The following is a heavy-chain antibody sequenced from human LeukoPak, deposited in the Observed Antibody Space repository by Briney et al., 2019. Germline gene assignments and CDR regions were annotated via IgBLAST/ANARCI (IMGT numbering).Heavy chain of an antibody. Sequence: TGGSLRLSCVASGFTVSHNFMDWVRQAPGKGLEWVSTISIGGTRDYADSVKGRFIISRDNSKNTLYLQMNNLRVEDTAVYYCAREPSHDSYYDFWGHGTLVTVSS. J-gene: IGHJ4*01. CDR1: GFTVSHNF. CDR2: ISIGGTR. V-gene: IGHV3-53*01. D-gene: IGHD3-16*01. CDR3: AREPSHDSYYDF.